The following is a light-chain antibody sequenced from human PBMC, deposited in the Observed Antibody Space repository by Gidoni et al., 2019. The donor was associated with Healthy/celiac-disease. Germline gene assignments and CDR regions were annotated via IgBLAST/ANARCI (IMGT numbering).Light chain of an antibody. V-gene: IGLV1-47*02. J-gene: IGLJ2*01. CDR3: AAWDDSLSGVV. CDR2: SNN. CDR1: SSNIGSNY. Sequence: QSVLTPPPSASGTPGQMVTISCSGSSSNIGSNYVYWYQQLPGTAPKLLIYSNNQRPSGVPDRFSGSKSGTSASLAISGLRSEDEADYYCAAWDDSLSGVVFGGGTKL.